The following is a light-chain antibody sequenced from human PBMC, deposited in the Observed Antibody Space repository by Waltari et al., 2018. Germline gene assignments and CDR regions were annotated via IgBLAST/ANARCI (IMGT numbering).Light chain of an antibody. V-gene: IGKV1-39*01. CDR2: AAS. J-gene: IGKJ1*01. CDR1: QSISSY. Sequence: IQMTQSPSSLSASVGDRVTITCRASQSISSYLNWYQQKPGKAPKLLIYAASSLQSWVPSRFSGSGSGTDFTLTISSLQPEDFATYYCQQSYSTLWTFGQGTKVEIK. CDR3: QQSYSTLWT.